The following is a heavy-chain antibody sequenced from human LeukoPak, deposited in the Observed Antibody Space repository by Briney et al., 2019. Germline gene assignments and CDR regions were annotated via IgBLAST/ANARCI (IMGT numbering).Heavy chain of an antibody. CDR2: ISSSSSYI. CDR3: ARGARYSSSWYPSYYYMDV. D-gene: IGHD6-13*01. CDR1: GFTFSSYS. Sequence: GGSLRLSCAASGFTFSSYSMNWVRQAPGKGLEWVSSISSSSSYIYYADSVKGRFTISRDNAKNSLYLQMNSLRAEDTAVYYCARGARYSSSWYPSYYYMDVWGKGTTVTISS. V-gene: IGHV3-21*04. J-gene: IGHJ6*03.